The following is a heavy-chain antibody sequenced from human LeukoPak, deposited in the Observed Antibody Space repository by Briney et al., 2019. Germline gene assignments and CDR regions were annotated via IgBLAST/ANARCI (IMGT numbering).Heavy chain of an antibody. D-gene: IGHD2-15*01. Sequence: GGSLRLSCTASGFTFGDYAMSWFRQAPGKGLEWVGFISSKAYGGTTEYAASVKGRFTISRDDSKSIAYLQMNSLKTEDTAVYYCTRDTVVADYYYYYMDVWGKGTTVTVSS. CDR2: ISSKAYGGTT. CDR1: GFTFGDYA. CDR3: TRDTVVADYYYYYMDV. J-gene: IGHJ6*03. V-gene: IGHV3-49*03.